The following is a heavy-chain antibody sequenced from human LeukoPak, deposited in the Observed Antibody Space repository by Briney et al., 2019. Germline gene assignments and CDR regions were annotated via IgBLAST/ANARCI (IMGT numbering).Heavy chain of an antibody. D-gene: IGHD2-21*02. CDR2: IKQDGSEK. CDR1: GFTFSSYW. Sequence: GGSLRLCCAASGFTFSSYWMSLVRQATGKGLEWVANIKQDGSEKYYVDTVKGRFTISRDNAKNSLYLQMNSLRAEDTAVYYCARESYCGGDCSDYYYYGMDVWGQGTTVTVSS. J-gene: IGHJ6*02. V-gene: IGHV3-7*01. CDR3: ARESYCGGDCSDYYYYGMDV.